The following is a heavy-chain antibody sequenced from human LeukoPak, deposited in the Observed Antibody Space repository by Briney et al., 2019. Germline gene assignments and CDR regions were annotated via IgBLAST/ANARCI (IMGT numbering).Heavy chain of an antibody. V-gene: IGHV3-66*02. CDR2: IYSGGSI. D-gene: IGHD6-19*01. J-gene: IGHJ4*02. CDR3: STDNMAVAGTDY. CDR1: GFSVSSNY. Sequence: GGSLRLSCAASGFSVSSNYMSWVRQAPGKGLGWVSVIYSGGSIYYADSVKGRFTISRDNSKNTQYLQMNSLRGEDTAVDYCSTDNMAVAGTDYWGQGTLVTVSS.